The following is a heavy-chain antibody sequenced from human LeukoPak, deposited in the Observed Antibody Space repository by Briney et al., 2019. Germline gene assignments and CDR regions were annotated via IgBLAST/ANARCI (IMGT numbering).Heavy chain of an antibody. V-gene: IGHV3-7*01. CDR1: GFTFSSYA. D-gene: IGHD6-19*01. CDR2: IKQDGSEK. Sequence: PGGSLRLSCAASGFTFSSYAMSWVRQAPGKGLEWVANIKQDGSEKYYVDSVKGRFTISRDNAKNSLYLQMNSLRAEDTAVYYCARAVAFDYWGQGTLVTVSS. J-gene: IGHJ4*02. CDR3: ARAVAFDY.